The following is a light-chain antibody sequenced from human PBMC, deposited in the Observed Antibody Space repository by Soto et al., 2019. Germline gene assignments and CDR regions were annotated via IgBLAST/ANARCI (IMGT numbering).Light chain of an antibody. J-gene: IGLJ3*02. V-gene: IGLV2-14*01. CDR3: SSYAATATLV. CDR2: EVS. Sequence: QSALTQPASVSGSPGQSITMSCTGSSSDIGTYNFVSWYQQHADKAPRLILYEVSNRPSGVSSRFSGSKSGNSASLTISGVQPEDEAHYFCSSYAATATLVFGGGTQPTVL. CDR1: SSDIGTYNF.